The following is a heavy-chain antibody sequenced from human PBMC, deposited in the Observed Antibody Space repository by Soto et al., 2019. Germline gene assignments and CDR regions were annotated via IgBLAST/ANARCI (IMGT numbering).Heavy chain of an antibody. J-gene: IGHJ4*02. CDR3: ARSRVTMVRGVITTEYYFAY. CDR1: GYTFTSYY. CDR2: INPSGGST. V-gene: IGHV1-46*01. D-gene: IGHD3-10*01. Sequence: ASVKVSCKASGYTFTSYYMHWVRQAPGQGLEWMGIINPSGGSTSYAQKFQGRVTMTRDTSTSTVYMELSSLRSEDTAVYYCARSRVTMVRGVITTEYYFAYWGQGTLVTVSS.